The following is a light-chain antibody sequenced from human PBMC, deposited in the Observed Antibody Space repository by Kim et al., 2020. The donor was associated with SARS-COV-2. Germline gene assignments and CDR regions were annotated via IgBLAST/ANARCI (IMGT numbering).Light chain of an antibody. CDR3: LQHSAYPYT. Sequence: ASVGDRVTITCRASQGIGNYLAWFQQKPGKVPERLIYATSSLQSGVPSRFSGSGSGTKFTLTISSLQPEDFATYYCLQHSAYPYTFGQGTKVDIK. CDR2: ATS. CDR1: QGIGNY. V-gene: IGKV1-17*03. J-gene: IGKJ2*01.